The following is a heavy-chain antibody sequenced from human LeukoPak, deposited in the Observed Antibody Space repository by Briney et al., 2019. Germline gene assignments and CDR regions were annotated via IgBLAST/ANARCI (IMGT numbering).Heavy chain of an antibody. CDR2: INPNSGGT. D-gene: IGHD5-18*01. CDR1: GYTFTSYG. Sequence: ASVKVSCKASGYTFTSYGISWVRQAPGQGLEWMGWINPNSGGTNYAQKFQGRVTMTRDTSISTAYMELSRLRSDDTAVYYCARILDTVMVDYYYYMDVWGKGTTVTVSS. CDR3: ARILDTVMVDYYYYMDV. J-gene: IGHJ6*03. V-gene: IGHV1-2*02.